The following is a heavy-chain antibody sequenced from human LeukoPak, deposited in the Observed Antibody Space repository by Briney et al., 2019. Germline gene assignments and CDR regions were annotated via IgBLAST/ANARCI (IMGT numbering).Heavy chain of an antibody. CDR2: IRRGGGST. J-gene: IGHJ4*02. D-gene: IGHD2-2*01. Sequence: GGSLRLSCAASGFSFSSFAMTWVRQAPGKGLEWVSVIRRGGGSTTYADAVKGRFTISRDDSENTVYLQMNSLRADDTAVYYCAKDHTSLGGLDYWGQGTLVTVSS. CDR1: GFSFSSFA. CDR3: AKDHTSLGGLDY. V-gene: IGHV3-23*01.